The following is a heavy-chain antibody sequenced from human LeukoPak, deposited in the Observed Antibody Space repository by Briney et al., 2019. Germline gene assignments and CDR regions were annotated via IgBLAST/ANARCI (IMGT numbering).Heavy chain of an antibody. Sequence: ASVKVSCKASGYTFTGYYMHWVRQAPGQGLEWMGWINPNSGGTNYAQKFQGRVTMTRDTSISTAYMELSRLRSDDTAVYYCARDLSSLYSGSLNWYYYYMDVWGKGTTVTVSS. J-gene: IGHJ6*03. V-gene: IGHV1-2*02. D-gene: IGHD1-26*01. CDR2: INPNSGGT. CDR3: ARDLSSLYSGSLNWYYYYMDV. CDR1: GYTFTGYY.